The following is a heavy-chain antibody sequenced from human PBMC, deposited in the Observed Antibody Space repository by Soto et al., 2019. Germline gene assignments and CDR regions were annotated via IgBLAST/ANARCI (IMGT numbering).Heavy chain of an antibody. CDR1: GGSISSYY. Sequence: SETLSLTCTVSGGSISSYYWSWIRQPPGKGLEWIGYIYYSGSTNYNPSLKSRVTISVDTSKNQLSLNLISVTAADTAVYYCARLWYGSGWTYCFYLDVCGKGTTVTVSS. CDR3: ARLWYGSGWTYCFYLDV. V-gene: IGHV4-59*01. D-gene: IGHD6-19*01. J-gene: IGHJ6*03. CDR2: IYYSGST.